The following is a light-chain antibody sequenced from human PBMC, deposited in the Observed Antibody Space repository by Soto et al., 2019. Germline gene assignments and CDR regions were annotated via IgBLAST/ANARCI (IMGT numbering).Light chain of an antibody. V-gene: IGKV3-15*01. Sequence: EIVMTQSPATLSVSPGERATLSCRASQSVGSDLAWYQQKPGQAPRLLIYGASTRAPGIPARFSGSGSGTEFTLTVSSLQSEDIAVYFCQHYQSWVWTFGQGTKVDIK. CDR3: QHYQSWVWT. CDR2: GAS. J-gene: IGKJ1*01. CDR1: QSVGSD.